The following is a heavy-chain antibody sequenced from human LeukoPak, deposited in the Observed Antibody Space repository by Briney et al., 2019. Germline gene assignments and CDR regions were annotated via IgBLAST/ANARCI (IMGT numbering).Heavy chain of an antibody. CDR3: ARHSESYASSDH. CDR2: IDPSDSYI. Sequence: PGESLRISCKASGYSFTTYWISWVRQMPGKGLEWMGKIDPSDSYINYNSSFQGHVTISADKSISTAYLQWSSLQASDTAIYYCARHSESYASSDHWGQGTLVTVSS. CDR1: GYSFTTYW. V-gene: IGHV5-10-1*01. J-gene: IGHJ4*02. D-gene: IGHD3-16*01.